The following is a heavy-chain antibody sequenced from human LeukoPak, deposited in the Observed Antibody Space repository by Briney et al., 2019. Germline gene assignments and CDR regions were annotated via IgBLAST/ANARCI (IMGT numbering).Heavy chain of an antibody. CDR1: GFTFSSFA. CDR2: ISSSGGTT. V-gene: IGHV3-23*01. CDR3: ARDGLAVVPAATGRWYFDL. D-gene: IGHD2-2*01. J-gene: IGHJ2*01. Sequence: GGSLRLSCAASGFTFSSFAMTWVRQAPGKGLEWVSSISSSGGTTYYADSVKGRFTISRDNSKNTLYLQMNSLRAEDTAVYYCARDGLAVVPAATGRWYFDLWGRGTLVTVSS.